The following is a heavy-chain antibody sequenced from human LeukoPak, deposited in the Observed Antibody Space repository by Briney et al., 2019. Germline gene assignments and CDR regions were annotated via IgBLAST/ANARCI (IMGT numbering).Heavy chain of an antibody. CDR1: GFTFSSYG. CDR3: AKDEKHYDILTGYYTTFDY. D-gene: IGHD3-9*01. V-gene: IGHV3-23*01. CDR2: ISGSGGST. Sequence: GGTLRLSCAASGFTFSSYGMSWVRQAPGKGLEWVSAISGSGGSTYYADSVKGRFTISRDNSKNTLYLQMNSLRAEDTAVYYCAKDEKHYDILTGYYTTFDYWGQGTLVTVSS. J-gene: IGHJ4*02.